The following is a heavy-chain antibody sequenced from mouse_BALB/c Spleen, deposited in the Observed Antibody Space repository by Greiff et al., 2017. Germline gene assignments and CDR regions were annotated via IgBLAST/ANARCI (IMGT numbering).Heavy chain of an antibody. CDR1: GFTFSDYY. D-gene: IGHD3-2*01. CDR3: ARGTARATEAMDY. V-gene: IGHV5-4*02. Sequence: EVKLMESGGGLVKPGGSLKLSCAASGFTFSDYYMYWVRQTPEKRLEWVATISDGGSYTYYPDSVKGRFTISRDNAKNILYLQMSSMESEDTAMYCCARGTARATEAMDYWGQGTSVTVSA. CDR2: ISDGGSYT. J-gene: IGHJ4*01.